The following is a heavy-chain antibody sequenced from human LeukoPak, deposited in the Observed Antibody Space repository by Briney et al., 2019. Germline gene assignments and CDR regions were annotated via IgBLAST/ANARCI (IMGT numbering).Heavy chain of an antibody. V-gene: IGHV1-18*01. CDR2: ISAYNGNT. D-gene: IGHD2-2*01. CDR3: ARVGAYCTSTSCLDY. J-gene: IGHJ4*02. CDR1: GYTFTSYG. Sequence: ASVMVSCKASGYTFTSYGISWVRQAPGQGLEWMGWISAYNGNTNYAQKLQGRVTMTTDTSTSTAYMELRSLTSDDTAVYYCARVGAYCTSTSCLDYWGQGTLVTVSS.